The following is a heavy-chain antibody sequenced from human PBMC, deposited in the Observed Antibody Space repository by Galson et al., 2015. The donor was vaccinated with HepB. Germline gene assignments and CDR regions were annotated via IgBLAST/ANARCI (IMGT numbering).Heavy chain of an antibody. CDR2: MNPNSGNT. CDR3: ARVGQSCSSTSCHYPIDY. V-gene: IGHV1-8*01. D-gene: IGHD2-2*01. CDR1: GYTFTSYD. J-gene: IGHJ4*02. Sequence: SVKVSCKASGYTFTSYDINWVRQATGQGLEWMGWMNPNSGNTGYAQKFQGRVTMTRNTSISTAYMELSSLRSEDTAVYYCARVGQSCSSTSCHYPIDYWGQGTLVTVSS.